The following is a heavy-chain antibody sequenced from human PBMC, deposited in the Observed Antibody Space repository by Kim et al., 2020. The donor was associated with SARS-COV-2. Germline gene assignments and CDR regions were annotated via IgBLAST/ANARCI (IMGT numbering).Heavy chain of an antibody. J-gene: IGHJ4*02. CDR2: IYWDDDK. CDR1: GFSLSTSGVG. V-gene: IGHV2-5*02. CDR3: ARRDGVHSSSWYYFDY. Sequence: SGPTLVNPTQTLTLTCTFSGFSLSTSGVGVGWIRQPPGKALEWLALIYWDDDKRYSPSLKSRLTITKDTSKNQVVLTMTNMDPVDTATYYCARRDGVHSSSWYYFDYWGQGTLVTVSS. D-gene: IGHD6-13*01.